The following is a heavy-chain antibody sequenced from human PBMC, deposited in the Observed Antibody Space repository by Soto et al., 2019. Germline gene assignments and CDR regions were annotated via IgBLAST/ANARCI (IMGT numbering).Heavy chain of an antibody. CDR1: GFLLSTSGVG. CDR2: IYWDDDK. Sequence: QITLKESGPTLVKPTQTRTLTCTFSGFLLSTSGVGVGWIRQPPGKALEWLALIYWDDDKRSSPSLKSSLTITKDNTKNPVVRTRTNMDPVDAATYYCENVYGGYDNFDYWGQGTLVTISS. D-gene: IGHD5-12*01. J-gene: IGHJ4*02. CDR3: ENVYGGYDNFDY. V-gene: IGHV2-5*02.